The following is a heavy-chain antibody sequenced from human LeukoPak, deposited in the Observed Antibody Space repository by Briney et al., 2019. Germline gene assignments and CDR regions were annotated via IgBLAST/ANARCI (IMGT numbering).Heavy chain of an antibody. D-gene: IGHD3-22*01. CDR2: IYPGDSDT. Sequence: GESLQISCKGSGYSFTSYWIGWVRQMPGKGLEWMGIIYPGDSDTRYSPSFQGQVTISADKSISTAYLQWSSLKASDTAMYYCARHGPYYDSTEDAFDIWGQGTMVTVSS. J-gene: IGHJ3*02. V-gene: IGHV5-51*01. CDR1: GYSFTSYW. CDR3: ARHGPYYDSTEDAFDI.